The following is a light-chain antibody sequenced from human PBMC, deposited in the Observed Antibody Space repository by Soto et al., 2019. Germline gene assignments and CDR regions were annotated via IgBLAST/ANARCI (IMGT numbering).Light chain of an antibody. CDR3: QQYGSSPWT. CDR1: QSVSSSY. J-gene: IGKJ1*01. CDR2: GAS. V-gene: IGKV3-20*01. Sequence: IILTHSPDTLSLSPGERATLSCRASQSVSSSYLAWYQQKPGQAPRLLIYGASSRATGIPDRFSGSGSGTDFTLTISRLEPEDFAVYYCQQYGSSPWTFGQGTKVDIK.